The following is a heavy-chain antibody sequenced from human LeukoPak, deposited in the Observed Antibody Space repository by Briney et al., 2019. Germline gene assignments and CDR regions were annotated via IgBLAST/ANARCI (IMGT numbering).Heavy chain of an antibody. Sequence: SETLSLTCTVSGGAISCYYWGWIRRPAGKGLEWIGGIYTSGSTNSNPSLKSRVTMSVETSKNPFSLKRSSVSAAGTAVYFCAGYGGGWSVGYPDYWGQGTLVTVSS. CDR3: AGYGGGWSVGYPDY. CDR2: IYTSGST. J-gene: IGHJ4*02. CDR1: GGAISCYY. D-gene: IGHD1-26*01. V-gene: IGHV4-4*07.